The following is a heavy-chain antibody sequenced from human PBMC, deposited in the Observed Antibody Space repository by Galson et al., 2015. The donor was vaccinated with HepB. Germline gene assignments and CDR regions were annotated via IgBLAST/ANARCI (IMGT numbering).Heavy chain of an antibody. Sequence: SLRLSCAASGFTFSAHWMHWVRQAPGKGLAGVSRINPDGSDNRYAGSVKGRFTHSRGNAKNTLFLQMNSLRVEDTAVYYCARSTSDLWGQGTLVTVSS. V-gene: IGHV3-74*01. J-gene: IGHJ5*02. CDR3: ARSTSDL. CDR2: INPDGSDN. CDR1: GFTFSAHW.